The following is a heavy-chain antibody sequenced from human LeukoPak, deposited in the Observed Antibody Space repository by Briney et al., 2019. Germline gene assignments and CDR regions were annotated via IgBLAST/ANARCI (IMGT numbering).Heavy chain of an antibody. D-gene: IGHD2-8*01. CDR1: GYTFTSYY. CDR2: INPSGGST. J-gene: IGHJ4*02. V-gene: IGHV1-46*01. CDR3: ARGTDIVLMVDAINYFDY. Sequence: GASVKVSCKASGYTFTSYYMHWVRQAPGQGLEWMGIINPSGGSTSYAQKFQGRVTMTRDMSTSTVYMELSGLRSEDTAGYYCARGTDIVLMVDAINYFDYWGQGTLVTVSS.